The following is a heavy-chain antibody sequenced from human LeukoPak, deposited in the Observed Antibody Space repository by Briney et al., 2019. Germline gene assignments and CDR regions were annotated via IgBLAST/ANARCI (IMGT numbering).Heavy chain of an antibody. D-gene: IGHD6-13*01. CDR1: GFTFSSHG. Sequence: PGRSLRLSCAASGFTFSSHGMHWVRQAPGKGLEWVALIWYDGSNKYYADSVKGRFTISRDNSKNTLYLQMNSLRAEDTAVYYCARDSSPGNLDYWGQGTLVTVSS. CDR2: IWYDGSNK. CDR3: ARDSSPGNLDY. V-gene: IGHV3-33*01. J-gene: IGHJ4*02.